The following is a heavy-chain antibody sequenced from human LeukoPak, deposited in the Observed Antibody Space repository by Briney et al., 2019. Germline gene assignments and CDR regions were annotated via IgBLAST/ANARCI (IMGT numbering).Heavy chain of an antibody. Sequence: GRSLRLSCAASGFTFSSYGMHWVRQAPGKGLEWVAVIWYDGSNKYYADSVKGRFTISRDNSKNTLYLQMNSLRAEDTAVYYCARDLKSIRHGGWYLRYFQHWGQGTLVTVSS. CDR2: IWYDGSNK. CDR1: GFTFSSYG. J-gene: IGHJ1*01. D-gene: IGHD6-19*01. V-gene: IGHV3-33*01. CDR3: ARDLKSIRHGGWYLRYFQH.